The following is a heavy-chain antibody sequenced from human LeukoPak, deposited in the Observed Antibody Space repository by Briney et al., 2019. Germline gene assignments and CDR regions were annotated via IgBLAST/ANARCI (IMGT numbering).Heavy chain of an antibody. V-gene: IGHV3-23*01. CDR1: GFTFSSYA. CDR2: ISGSGGST. CDR3: ARDQGSGLDY. J-gene: IGHJ4*02. D-gene: IGHD6-19*01. Sequence: GGSLRLSCAASGFTFSSYAMSWVRQAPGKGLEWVSGISGSGGSTYYADSVKGRFTISRDNAKNSLYLQMNSLRAEDTAVYYCARDQGSGLDYWGQGTLVTVSS.